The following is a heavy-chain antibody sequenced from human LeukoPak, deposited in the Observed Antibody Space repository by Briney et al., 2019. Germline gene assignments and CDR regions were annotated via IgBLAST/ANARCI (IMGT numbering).Heavy chain of an antibody. Sequence: SETLSLTCTVSGGSISSSSYYWGWIRQPPGKGLEWIGSIYYSGSTYYNPSLKSRVTISVDTSKNQFSLKLSSVTAADTAVYYCARDSSSPRVKYFQHWGQGTLVTVSS. J-gene: IGHJ1*01. V-gene: IGHV4-39*02. D-gene: IGHD6-6*01. CDR1: GGSISSSSYY. CDR3: ARDSSSPRVKYFQH. CDR2: IYYSGST.